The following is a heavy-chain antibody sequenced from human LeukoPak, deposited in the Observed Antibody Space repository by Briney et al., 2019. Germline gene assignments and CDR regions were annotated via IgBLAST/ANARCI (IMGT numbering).Heavy chain of an antibody. CDR2: IYYSGGT. CDR1: GGSVSSSGYC. V-gene: IGHV4-30-4*01. Sequence: SATLSLTCTVSGGSVSSSGYCWSWIRQPPGKGLEWIGYIYYSGGTYYNPSLKSRVSISLDTSKMQFSLKLSSVTAADTALYYCARDVGGYGHFDYWGQGTLVTVSS. D-gene: IGHD5-12*01. J-gene: IGHJ4*02. CDR3: ARDVGGYGHFDY.